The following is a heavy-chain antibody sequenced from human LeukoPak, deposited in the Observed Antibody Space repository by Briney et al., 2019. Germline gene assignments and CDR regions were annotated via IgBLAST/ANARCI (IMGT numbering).Heavy chain of an antibody. CDR3: GREGPTEVVPAAMDF. CDR2: IWSDGSNK. J-gene: IGHJ4*02. D-gene: IGHD2-2*01. Sequence: GGSLRLSCAASGFTFSSYGMHWVRQAPGKGLEWVAVIWSDGSNKYYADSVKGRFTFSRDNSKNTLYLQMNSLRAEDTAVYYCGREGPTEVVPAAMDFGGQETWVTVSS. CDR1: GFTFSSYG. V-gene: IGHV3-33*01.